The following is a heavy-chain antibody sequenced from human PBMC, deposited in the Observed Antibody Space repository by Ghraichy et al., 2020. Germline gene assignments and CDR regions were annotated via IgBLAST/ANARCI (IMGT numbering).Heavy chain of an antibody. CDR3: AIGAKPSLVVVAGSRFTIFDV. Sequence: SETLSLTCHVFGGAFSDYAWSWIGQPPGEGLEWIWEINQSGAAHYGTSLQSRVSLSIDRAKKQFSLKLNSVSAADAAVYYCAIGAKPSLVVVAGSRFTIFDVWGQGDLVTISS. CDR2: INQSGAA. J-gene: IGHJ4*02. D-gene: IGHD2-15*01. V-gene: IGHV4-34*01. CDR1: GGAFSDYA.